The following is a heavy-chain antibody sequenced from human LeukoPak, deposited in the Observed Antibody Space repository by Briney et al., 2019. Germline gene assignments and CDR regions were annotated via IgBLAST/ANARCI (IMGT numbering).Heavy chain of an antibody. CDR3: ARHLSTSRYYYYYYMDV. J-gene: IGHJ6*03. CDR2: IYSSGST. D-gene: IGHD2-2*01. CDR1: GASISSGSNY. Sequence: SETLSLTCSVSGASISSGSNYWGWIRQPPGKTLEWIGSIYSSGSTYYNSSLQSRVIIIIDTPKNHFSLKLSSVTAADTAVYYCARHLSTSRYYYYYYMDVWGKGTTVTISS. V-gene: IGHV4-39*01.